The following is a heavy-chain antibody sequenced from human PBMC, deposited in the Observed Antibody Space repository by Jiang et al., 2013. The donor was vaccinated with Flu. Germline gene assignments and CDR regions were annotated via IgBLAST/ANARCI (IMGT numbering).Heavy chain of an antibody. V-gene: IGHV1-69*04. D-gene: IGHD3-22*01. CDR3: ASLEDSSGYSPY. J-gene: IGHJ4*02. Sequence: AEVKKPGSSVKVSCKASGGTFSSYAISWVRQAPGQGLEWMGRIIPILGIANYAQKFQGRVTITADKSTSTAYMELSSLRSEDTAVYYCASLEDSSGYSPYWGQGTLVTVSS. CDR2: IIPILGIA. CDR1: GGTFSSYA.